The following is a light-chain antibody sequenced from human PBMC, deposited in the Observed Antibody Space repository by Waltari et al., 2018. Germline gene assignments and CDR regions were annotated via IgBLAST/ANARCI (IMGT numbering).Light chain of an antibody. J-gene: IGLJ1*01. CDR2: KDT. CDR1: TVSKQY. Sequence: SHELTQPPSVSVSPGQTARITCSGDTVSKQYVYWYQHKPGQAPVLLIYKDTERPSGIPDRFSGSRSGTSVTLTISGVQAEDEADYYCQLADSTVTYVFGPGTKVIVL. V-gene: IGLV3-25*03. CDR3: QLADSTVTYV.